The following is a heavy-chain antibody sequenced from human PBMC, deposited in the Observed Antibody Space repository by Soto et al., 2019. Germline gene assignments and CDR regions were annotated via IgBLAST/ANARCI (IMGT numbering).Heavy chain of an antibody. CDR1: GVTFSSYA. CDR3: ASYRYYYDSSGYYFDY. V-gene: IGHV1-69*13. J-gene: IGHJ4*02. CDR2: IIPIFGTA. Sequence: SVKVSCKASGVTFSSYAISWVQQVSGQGIEWMEGIIPIFGTANYAQKFQGRVTITADESTSTAYMELSSLRSEDTAVYYCASYRYYYDSSGYYFDYWGQGTLVTVSS. D-gene: IGHD3-22*01.